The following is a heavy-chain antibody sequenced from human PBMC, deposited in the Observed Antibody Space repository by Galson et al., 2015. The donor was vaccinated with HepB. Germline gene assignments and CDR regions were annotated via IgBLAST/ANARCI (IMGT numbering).Heavy chain of an antibody. Sequence: SLRLSCAASGFTFSNYDMHWVRQAPGKGLEWVVVIWFDGNYKYYADSVKGRFTISRDNSKNTLYLQMSSLRAEDTAVYYCARGQYYDFWSGYPLGAFDIWGQGTMVTVSS. D-gene: IGHD3-3*01. V-gene: IGHV3-33*01. CDR3: ARGQYYDFWSGYPLGAFDI. J-gene: IGHJ3*02. CDR2: IWFDGNYK. CDR1: GFTFSNYD.